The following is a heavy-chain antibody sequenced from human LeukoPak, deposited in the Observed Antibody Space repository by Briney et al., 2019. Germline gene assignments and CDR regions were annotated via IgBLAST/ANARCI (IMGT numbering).Heavy chain of an antibody. J-gene: IGHJ6*03. V-gene: IGHV4-34*01. CDR2: INHSGST. D-gene: IGHD3-3*01. CDR3: ARDRSYYDFWSGYYPMDV. CDR1: GGSFSGYY. Sequence: SETLSLTCAVYGGSFSGYYWSWIRQPPGKGLEWIGEINHSGSTNYNPSLKSRVTISVDTSKNQFSLKLSSVTAADTAVYYCARDRSYYDFWSGYYPMDVWGKGTTVTVSS.